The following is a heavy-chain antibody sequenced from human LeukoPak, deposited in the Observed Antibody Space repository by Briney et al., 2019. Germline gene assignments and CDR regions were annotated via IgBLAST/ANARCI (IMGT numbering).Heavy chain of an antibody. CDR2: IYYSGST. CDR1: GGSISSYY. CDR3: AREGPDNWFDP. J-gene: IGHJ5*02. V-gene: IGHV4-59*01. Sequence: SETLSLTCTVSGGSISSYYWSWIRQPPGKGLEWIGYIYYSGSTNYNPSLKSRVTISVDTSKNQFSLKLSSVTAADTAVYYCAREGPDNWFDPWGQVTLVTVSS.